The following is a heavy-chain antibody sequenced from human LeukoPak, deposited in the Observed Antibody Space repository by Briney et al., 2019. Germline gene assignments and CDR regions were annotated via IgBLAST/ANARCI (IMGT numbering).Heavy chain of an antibody. CDR3: ARGAEYYYGSGSPPGFDY. V-gene: IGHV1-18*01. D-gene: IGHD3-10*01. J-gene: IGHJ4*02. CDR2: INPNSGGT. CDR1: GYSSTTFA. Sequence: ASVKVSCKASGYSSTTFAMNWVRQAPGQGLEWMGWINPNSGGTNYAQKLQGRVTMTADTSTSTAYMELRSLRSDDTAVYYCARGAEYYYGSGSPPGFDYWGQGTLVTVSS.